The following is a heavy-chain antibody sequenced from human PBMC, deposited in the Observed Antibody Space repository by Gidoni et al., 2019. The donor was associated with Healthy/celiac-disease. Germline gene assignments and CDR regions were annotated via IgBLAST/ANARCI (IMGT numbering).Heavy chain of an antibody. J-gene: IGHJ3*02. D-gene: IGHD3-16*01. CDR2: ISGSGGST. CDR3: AKGGMWTAFDI. Sequence: EVQLLESGGGLVQPGGSLSLSCAASGSTFSRYAMSWVRQAPGKGLEWVSAISGSGGSTYYAGSVKGRFTISRDNSKNTLYLQMNSLRAEDTAVYYCAKGGMWTAFDIWGQGTMVTVSS. CDR1: GSTFSRYA. V-gene: IGHV3-23*01.